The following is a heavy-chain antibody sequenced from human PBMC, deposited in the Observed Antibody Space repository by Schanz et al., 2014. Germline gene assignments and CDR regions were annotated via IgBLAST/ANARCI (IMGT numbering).Heavy chain of an antibody. CDR3: ARAGYCTSVSCSLFVSDY. CDR1: GFTFSAYA. D-gene: IGHD2-2*03. V-gene: IGHV3-23*01. Sequence: EVQLLESGGGLVQPGGSLRLSCAASGFTFSAYAMTWVRQIPGMGLEWVSAISGRDGSTYYADSVRGRFTISRDNSKNSLYLQMNSLRAEDTAVYYCARAGYCTSVSCSLFVSDYWGQGTLVTVSS. CDR2: ISGRDGST. J-gene: IGHJ4*02.